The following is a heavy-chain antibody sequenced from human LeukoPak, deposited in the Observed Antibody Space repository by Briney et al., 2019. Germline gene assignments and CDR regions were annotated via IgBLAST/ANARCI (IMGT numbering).Heavy chain of an antibody. J-gene: IGHJ4*02. V-gene: IGHV1-2*02. Sequence: ASVKVSCKASGYTFTGYYMHWVRQAPGRGLEWMGWINPNSGGTNYAQKFQGRVTMTRDTSISTAYLQWSSLKASDTAMYYCARRGWELLHFDYWGQGTLVTVSS. D-gene: IGHD1-26*01. CDR2: INPNSGGT. CDR3: ARRGWELLHFDY. CDR1: GYTFTGYY.